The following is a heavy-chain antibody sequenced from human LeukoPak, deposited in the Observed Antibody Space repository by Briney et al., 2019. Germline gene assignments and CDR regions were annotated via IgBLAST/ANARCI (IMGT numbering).Heavy chain of an antibody. CDR3: ARNARPRDGYNSGFDY. D-gene: IGHD5-24*01. CDR1: GYTFTGYY. J-gene: IGHJ4*02. CDR2: INPNSGGT. V-gene: IGHV1-2*04. Sequence: GASVKVSCKASGYTFTGYYMHWVRQAPGQGLEWMGWINPNSGGTNYAQKFQGWVTMTRDTSISTAYMELSRLRSDDTAVYYCARNARPRDGYNSGFDYWGQGTLVTVSS.